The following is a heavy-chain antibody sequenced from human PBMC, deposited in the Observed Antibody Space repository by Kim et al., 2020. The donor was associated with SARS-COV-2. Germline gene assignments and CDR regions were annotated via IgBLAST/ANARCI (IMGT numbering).Heavy chain of an antibody. CDR2: TSRSGST. V-gene: IGHV4-30-4*01. D-gene: IGHD6-13*01. CDR3: ATAAGDAFDI. CDR1: GGSISSEDYY. J-gene: IGHJ3*02. Sequence: SETLSLTCTVSGGSISSEDYYWSWIRQPPGKGLEWIGYTSRSGSTYYNPSLKSRITISTDTSKNHFSLTLTSVTTADTAVYYCATAAGDAFDIWGQGTMVTVSS.